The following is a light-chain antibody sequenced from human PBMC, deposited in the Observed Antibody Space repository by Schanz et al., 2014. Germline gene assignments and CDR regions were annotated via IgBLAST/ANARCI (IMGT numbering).Light chain of an antibody. CDR3: QQYDSSPWT. CDR2: DAS. Sequence: EIVLTQSPGTLSLSPGEGATLSCRASQSVSSSYLVWYQQKPGQAPRLLIYDASSRATGIPDRFSGSGSGTDFTLTISRLEPEDFAVYYCQQYDSSPWTFGQGTKVEIK. V-gene: IGKV3-20*01. CDR1: QSVSSSY. J-gene: IGKJ1*01.